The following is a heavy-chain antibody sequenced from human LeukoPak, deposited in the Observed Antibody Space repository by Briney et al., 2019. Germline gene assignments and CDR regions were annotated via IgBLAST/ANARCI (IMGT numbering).Heavy chain of an antibody. CDR3: ARFSVGGRYDFDY. V-gene: IGHV1-2*02. CDR1: GYTFTSYG. J-gene: IGHJ4*02. CDR2: ISPNSGAT. Sequence: ASVKVSCKASGYTFTSYGISWVRQAPGQGLEWMGWISPNSGATKYAQKFQDRVTMTRDTSINTAYMELSRLRSDDTAVYYCARFSVGGRYDFDYWGQGTLVTVSS. D-gene: IGHD3-9*01.